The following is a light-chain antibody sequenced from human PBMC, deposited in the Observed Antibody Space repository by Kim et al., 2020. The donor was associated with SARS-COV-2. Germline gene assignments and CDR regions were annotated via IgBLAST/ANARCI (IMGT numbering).Light chain of an antibody. CDR3: QAWDSSTWV. CDR1: KLGDKY. Sequence: VPPGQTASITCSGDKLGDKYACWYQQKPGQSPVLVIYRDNQRPSGIPERFSGSNSGNTATLTISGTQAMDEADYYCQAWDSSTWVFGGGTQLTVL. J-gene: IGLJ3*02. V-gene: IGLV3-1*01. CDR2: RDN.